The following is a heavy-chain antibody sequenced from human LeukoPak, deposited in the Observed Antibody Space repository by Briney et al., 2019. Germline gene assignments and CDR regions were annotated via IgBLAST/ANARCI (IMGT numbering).Heavy chain of an antibody. CDR1: GGSISSSSYY. J-gene: IGHJ6*03. CDR3: ASEPYSNYDYYYYMDV. D-gene: IGHD4-11*01. Sequence: NPSETLSLTCTVSGGSISSSSYYSGWIRQPPGKGLEWIGSIYYSGSTYYTPSLKSRVTISVDTSKNQFSLKLSSVTAALTAVYYCASEPYSNYDYYYYMDVWGKGTTVTVSS. V-gene: IGHV4-39*01. CDR2: IYYSGST.